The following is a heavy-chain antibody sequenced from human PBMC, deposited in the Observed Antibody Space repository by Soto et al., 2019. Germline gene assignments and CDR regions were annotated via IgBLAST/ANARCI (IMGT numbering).Heavy chain of an antibody. CDR3: ARVTGYYYVDY. J-gene: IGHJ4*02. Sequence: QVQLVQSGAEEKKPGASVKVSCKASGYTFTSYAMHWVRQAPGQRLEWMGWINAGNGNTKYPQKFQGRVTITRDTSASTAYMELSSLRSEDTAVYYCARVTGYYYVDYWGQGTLVTVSS. CDR2: INAGNGNT. D-gene: IGHD3-9*01. CDR1: GYTFTSYA. V-gene: IGHV1-3*05.